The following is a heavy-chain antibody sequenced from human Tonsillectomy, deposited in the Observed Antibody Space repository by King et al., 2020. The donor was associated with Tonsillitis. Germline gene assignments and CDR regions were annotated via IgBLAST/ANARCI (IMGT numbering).Heavy chain of an antibody. CDR1: GGSISSGGYS. J-gene: IGHJ5*02. V-gene: IGHV4-30-2*01. Sequence: LQLQESGSGLVKPSQTLSLTCAVSGGSISSGGYSWRWIRQPPGKGLEWIGYIYHSGSTYYNPSLKSRVTISVDRSKNQFSLKLGSVTAADTAVYYCAREVHLGSVGWFDPWGQGTLVTVSS. CDR3: AREVHLGSVGWFDP. CDR2: IYHSGST. D-gene: IGHD1-26*01.